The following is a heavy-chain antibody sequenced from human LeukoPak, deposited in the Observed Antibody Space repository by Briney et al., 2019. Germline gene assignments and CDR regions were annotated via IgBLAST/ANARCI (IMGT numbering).Heavy chain of an antibody. CDR1: GYTFTGYY. D-gene: IGHD3-9*01. J-gene: IGHJ4*02. V-gene: IGHV1-2*02. CDR2: INPNSGGT. Sequence: ASVTVSCKASGYTFTGYYMHWVRQGPGQGLEWMGWINPNSGGTNYAQKFQGRVTMTRDTSISTAYMELSRLRSDDTAVYYCARATSYYDILTGRSRVFDYWGQGTLVTVSS. CDR3: ARATSYYDILTGRSRVFDY.